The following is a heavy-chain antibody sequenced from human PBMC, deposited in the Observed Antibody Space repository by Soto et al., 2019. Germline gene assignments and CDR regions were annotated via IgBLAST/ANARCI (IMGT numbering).Heavy chain of an antibody. V-gene: IGHV4-39*01. CDR1: GGSISSSTSY. D-gene: IGHD2-21*02. CDR3: AKRTDALLSKPPDY. J-gene: IGHJ4*02. CDR2: IDYLGNS. Sequence: QLQLQESGPGLVRPSETLSLTCAVSGGSISSSTSYWGWIRQPPGKGLEWIGSIDYLGNSFYNPSLKSRVTISVDTSKSQFSLRLTSVTASDTAMYFCAKRTDALLSKPPDYWGQGTLVTVSS.